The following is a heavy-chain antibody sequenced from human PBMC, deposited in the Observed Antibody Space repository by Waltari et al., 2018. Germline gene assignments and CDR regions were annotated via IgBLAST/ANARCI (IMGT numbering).Heavy chain of an antibody. J-gene: IGHJ4*02. CDR3: ARDRAAAGFDY. CDR1: GFTFSSYG. D-gene: IGHD6-13*01. CDR2: IWYDGSNK. V-gene: IGHV3-33*01. Sequence: QVQLVESGGGVVQPGRSLRLSCAASGFTFSSYGMHWVRQAPGKGREWVAVIWYDGSNKYYADSVKGRFTISRDNSKNTLYLQMNSLRAEDTAVYYCARDRAAAGFDYWGQGTLVTVSS.